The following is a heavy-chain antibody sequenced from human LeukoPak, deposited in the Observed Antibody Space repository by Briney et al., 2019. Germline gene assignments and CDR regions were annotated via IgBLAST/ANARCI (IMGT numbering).Heavy chain of an antibody. CDR1: GYSVTELS. J-gene: IGHJ4*02. V-gene: IGHV1-24*01. CDR2: FNREDDAP. D-gene: IGHD3-22*01. CDR3: ATLDSYYDNSGRPLLPD. Sequence: ASVKVSCKVSGYSVTELSMHWVRQAPGLGLEWVGGFNREDDAPVYAQQFQGSVTMTEDTSTDTAYMELSSLRSEDTALYYCATLDSYYDNSGRPLLPDWGQGTLVTVSS.